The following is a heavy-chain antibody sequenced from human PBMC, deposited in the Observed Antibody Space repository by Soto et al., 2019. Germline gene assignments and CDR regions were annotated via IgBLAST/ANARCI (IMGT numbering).Heavy chain of an antibody. CDR3: ARDQHTPYSGSYYYYGMDV. D-gene: IGHD1-26*01. CDR2: INPSGGST. V-gene: IGHV1-46*01. J-gene: IGHJ6*02. CDR1: GYTFTSYY. Sequence: ASVKVSCKASGYTFTSYYMHWVRQAPGQGLEWMGIINPSGGSTSYAQKFQGRVTMTRETSTSTVYMELSSLRSEDTAVYYCARDQHTPYSGSYYYYGMDVWGQGTTVTVSS.